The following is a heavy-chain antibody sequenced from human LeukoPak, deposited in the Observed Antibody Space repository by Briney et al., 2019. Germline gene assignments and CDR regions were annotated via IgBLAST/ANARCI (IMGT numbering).Heavy chain of an antibody. J-gene: IGHJ4*02. CDR2: ISAYNGNT. CDR3: ARDSITIFGVVIRRRSSDY. V-gene: IGHV1-18*01. Sequence: ASVEVSCKASGYTSTSYGISWVRQAPGQGLEWMGWISAYNGNTNYAQKLQGRVTMTTDTSTSTAYMELRSLRSDDTAVYYCARDSITIFGVVIRRRSSDYWGQGTLVTVSS. CDR1: GYTSTSYG. D-gene: IGHD3-3*01.